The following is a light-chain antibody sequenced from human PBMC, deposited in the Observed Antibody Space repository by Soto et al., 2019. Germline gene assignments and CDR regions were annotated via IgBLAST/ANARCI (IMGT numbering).Light chain of an antibody. V-gene: IGKV3-11*01. CDR1: QGIGDT. J-gene: IGKJ1*01. CDR2: DTS. CDR3: QQRSNWPQT. Sequence: EVVMTQSPATLSVSPGGGVTLSCRASQGIGDTLAWYQHKPGQTPRLLIYDTSTRATGVPARFSGSRSGPEFTLTISSLEPEDFAVYYCQQRSNWPQTFGQGTKVDIK.